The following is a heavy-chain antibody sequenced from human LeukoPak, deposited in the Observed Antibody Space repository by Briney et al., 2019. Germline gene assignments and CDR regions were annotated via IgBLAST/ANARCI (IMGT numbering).Heavy chain of an antibody. CDR2: ISINGGST. V-gene: IGHV3-64D*09. J-gene: IGHJ4*02. CDR1: GFTFSSYD. CDR3: VNDGSGGYDHDY. D-gene: IGHD5-12*01. Sequence: GGSLRLSCSASGFTFSSYDMYWVRQAPGKGLEYVSAISINGGSTYYADSVKGRFTISRDNSKNTLYLQMSSLRVEDTAVYYGVNDGSGGYDHDYWGQGTLVTVSS.